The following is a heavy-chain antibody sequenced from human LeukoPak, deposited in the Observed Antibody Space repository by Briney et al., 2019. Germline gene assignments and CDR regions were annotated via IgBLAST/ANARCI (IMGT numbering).Heavy chain of an antibody. CDR3: ARGLSGPYYYYYMDV. V-gene: IGHV1-2*02. Sequence: ASVTVSCKASGFTFTGYYIHWVRQAPGQGLEWMGWINPNNGDTNYAQKFQGRVTMTRDTSISTAYMEMSRLRSDDTAVYYCARGLSGPYYYYYMDVWGKGTSVTVSS. D-gene: IGHD2-15*01. CDR2: INPNNGDT. J-gene: IGHJ6*03. CDR1: GFTFTGYY.